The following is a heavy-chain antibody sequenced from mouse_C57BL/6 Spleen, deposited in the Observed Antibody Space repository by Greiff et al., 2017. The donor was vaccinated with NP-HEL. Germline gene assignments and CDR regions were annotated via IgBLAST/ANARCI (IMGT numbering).Heavy chain of an antibody. D-gene: IGHD4-1*01. CDR1: GYTFTSYW. J-gene: IGHJ4*01. Sequence: QVQLQQSGTELVKPGASVKLSCKASGYTFTSYWMHWVKQRPGQGLEWIGNINPSNGGTNYNEKFKSKATLTVDKSSSTAYMQLSSLTSEDSAVYYCARANWDGGNAMDYWGQGTSVTVSS. V-gene: IGHV1-53*01. CDR2: INPSNGGT. CDR3: ARANWDGGNAMDY.